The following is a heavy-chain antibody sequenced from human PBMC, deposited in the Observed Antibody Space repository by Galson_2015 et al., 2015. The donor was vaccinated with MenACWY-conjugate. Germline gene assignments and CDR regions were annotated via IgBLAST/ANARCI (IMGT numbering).Heavy chain of an antibody. V-gene: IGHV3-23*01. CDR2: ISASGGGT. Sequence: SLRLSCAVSGFSFSNYAMSWVRQAPGEGLEWVSGISASGGGTYYPDSVKGRFTISRDNSKNTLFLQMNSLRAEDTAVYYCAKTPLGYYHYVDVWGKGTTVTVSS. J-gene: IGHJ6*03. CDR3: AKTPLGYYHYVDV. CDR1: GFSFSNYA.